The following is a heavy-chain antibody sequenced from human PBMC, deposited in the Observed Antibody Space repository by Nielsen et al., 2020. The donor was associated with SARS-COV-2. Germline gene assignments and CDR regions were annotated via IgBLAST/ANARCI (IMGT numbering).Heavy chain of an antibody. CDR3: ATEVNQGGMDV. J-gene: IGHJ6*02. V-gene: IGHV1-2*06. D-gene: IGHD1-14*01. CDR1: GYTATDYF. CDR2: ISPNRGAT. Sequence: ASVKVSCKASGYTATDYFVHWVRQAPGQGLEWMGRISPNRGATNYAQTFQGRVIMTRDTSTATAYIELSRLTSDDTAVYYCATEVNQGGMDVWGQGTTV.